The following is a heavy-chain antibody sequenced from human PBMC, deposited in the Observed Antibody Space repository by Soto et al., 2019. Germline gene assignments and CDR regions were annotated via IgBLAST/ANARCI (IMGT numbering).Heavy chain of an antibody. D-gene: IGHD4-17*01. CDR2: IWYDGSNK. V-gene: IGHV3-33*01. J-gene: IGHJ5*02. CDR1: GFTFSSYG. CDR3: ARDPQHAYGDYLGWFDP. Sequence: GGSLRLSCAASGFTFSSYGMHWVRQAPGKGLEWVAVIWYDGSNKYYADSVKGRFTISRDNSKNTLYLQMNSLRAEDTAVYYCARDPQHAYGDYLGWFDPWGQGTLVTVSS.